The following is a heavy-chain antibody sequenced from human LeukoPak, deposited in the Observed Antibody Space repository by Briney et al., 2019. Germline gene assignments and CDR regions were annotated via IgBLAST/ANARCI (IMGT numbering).Heavy chain of an antibody. D-gene: IGHD2-8*01. Sequence: GGSLRLSCAASGFTFSSYAMSWVRQAPGKGLEWVSAISGSGGSTYYADSVKGRFTISRDNSKNTLYLQMNSLRAEDTAVYYCAKDYCRQAVMVYAGALVGYWGQGTLVTVSS. CDR3: AKDYCRQAVMVYAGALVGY. CDR1: GFTFSSYA. V-gene: IGHV3-23*01. CDR2: ISGSGGST. J-gene: IGHJ4*02.